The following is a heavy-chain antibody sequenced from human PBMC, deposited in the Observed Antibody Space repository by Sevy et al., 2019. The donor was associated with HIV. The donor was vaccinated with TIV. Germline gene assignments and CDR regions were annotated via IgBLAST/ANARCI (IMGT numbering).Heavy chain of an antibody. CDR3: ARIWGHKGSYFHP. CDR2: IYYSGSA. J-gene: IGHJ5*02. V-gene: IGHV4-59*08. Sequence: SETLSLTCTVSGASISTNYWSWIRQAPGKGLEWIGSIYYSGSANYNPSLQSRVIISVDLSKDQVSLRLSSVTAADTAVYYCARIWGHKGSYFHPWGQGTLVTVSS. CDR1: GASISTNY. D-gene: IGHD1-26*01.